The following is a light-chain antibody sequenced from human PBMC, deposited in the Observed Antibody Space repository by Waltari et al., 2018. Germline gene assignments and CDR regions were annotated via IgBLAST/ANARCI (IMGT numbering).Light chain of an antibody. CDR3: AAWDDSRSGPGWV. Sequence: QSVLTQPPSASGTPGQRVTISCSGGPSNIGNNYVNCYQQLPGTAPNPLIYRNTQRPSGVPDRFSGSKSGTSASLAISGLRSEDEAAYFCAAWDDSRSGPGWVFGGGTEMTVL. V-gene: IGLV1-47*01. J-gene: IGLJ3*02. CDR2: RNT. CDR1: PSNIGNNY.